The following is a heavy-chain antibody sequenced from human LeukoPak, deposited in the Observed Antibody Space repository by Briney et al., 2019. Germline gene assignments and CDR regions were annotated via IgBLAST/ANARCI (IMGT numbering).Heavy chain of an antibody. D-gene: IGHD3-22*01. CDR3: ARDHSAYYYDSSGYSS. J-gene: IGHJ4*02. CDR1: GYTFTSYD. Sequence: GASVKVSCKASGYTFTSYDMHWVRQAPGQRLEWMGWINAGNGNTKYSQKFQGRVTITRDTSASTAYMELSSLRSEDTAVYYCARDHSAYYYDSSGYSSWGQGTLVTVSS. CDR2: INAGNGNT. V-gene: IGHV1-3*01.